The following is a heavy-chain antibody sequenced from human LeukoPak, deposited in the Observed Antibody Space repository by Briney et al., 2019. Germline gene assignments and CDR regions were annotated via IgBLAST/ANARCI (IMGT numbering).Heavy chain of an antibody. CDR3: ARVGYCTNGVCYTDPMYNWFDP. CDR1: GFTFSSYS. Sequence: GGSLRLSCAASGFTFSSYSMNWVRQAPGKGLEWVSSISSSSSYIYYADSVKGRFTISRDNAKNSLYLKMNRLRAEDTAMYYCARVGYCTNGVCYTDPMYNWFDPWGQGTLVTVSS. V-gene: IGHV3-21*01. D-gene: IGHD2-8*01. CDR2: ISSSSSYI. J-gene: IGHJ5*02.